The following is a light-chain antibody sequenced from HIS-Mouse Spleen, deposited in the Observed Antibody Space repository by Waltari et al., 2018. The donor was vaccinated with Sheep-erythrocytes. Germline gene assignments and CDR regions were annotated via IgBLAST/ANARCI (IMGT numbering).Light chain of an antibody. V-gene: IGLV3-1*01. CDR1: TLGDKY. Sequence: SYELTQPPSVSVSPGQPARITCSGDTLGDKYACWYQQKPGQYPVLVIYQDSKRPSGIPERFSGSNSGNTATLTISGTQAMDEADYYCQAWDSSTAWVFGGGTKLTVL. J-gene: IGLJ3*02. CDR2: QDS. CDR3: QAWDSSTAWV.